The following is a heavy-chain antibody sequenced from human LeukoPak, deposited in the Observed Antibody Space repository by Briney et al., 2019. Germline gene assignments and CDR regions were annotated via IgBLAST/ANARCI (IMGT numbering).Heavy chain of an antibody. CDR1: GGTFNSYA. V-gene: IGHV1-69*05. J-gene: IGHJ4*02. D-gene: IGHD3-22*01. CDR3: ARARGYYDSSEYYFDY. Sequence: ASVKVSCKASGGTFNSYAISWGRQAAGQGPEGMGRIIPIFGTANYQQKFQSRVTITTDESTSPAYMELSSLRSEDTSVYYCARARGYYDSSEYYFDYWGQGTLVTVSS. CDR2: IIPIFGTA.